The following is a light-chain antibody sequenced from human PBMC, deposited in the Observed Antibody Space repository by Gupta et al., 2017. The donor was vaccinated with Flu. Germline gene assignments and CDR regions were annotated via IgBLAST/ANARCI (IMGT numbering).Light chain of an antibody. CDR3: QSFDTSNHVI. CDR1: SGSIASNT. J-gene: IGLJ2*01. V-gene: IGLV6-57*01. CDR2: EDV. Sequence: FMQTQPPSVSESPGRTVVISCTRSSGSIASNTVQWYQQRPGSSPKTLIFEDVRRPSGVPDRFSWSTDTSSNSASLTISGLKIEEEADYYCQSFDTSNHVIFGGGTKLAV.